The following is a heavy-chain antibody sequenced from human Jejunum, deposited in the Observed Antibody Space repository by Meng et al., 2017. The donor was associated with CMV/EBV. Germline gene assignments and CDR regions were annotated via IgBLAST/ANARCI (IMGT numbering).Heavy chain of an antibody. V-gene: IGHV3-23*01. Sequence: LSGAASGFTFSNYAIGWVRQATGKGLEYLLSIRSDVTENYPSVKGQFSISKDNSKNILYLQMNSLRVEDTAVYYCTKWLGQQSVFDYWGQGVLVTVSS. CDR2: IRSDVTE. CDR3: TKWLGQQSVFDY. J-gene: IGHJ4*02. D-gene: IGHD3-10*01. CDR1: GFTFSNYA.